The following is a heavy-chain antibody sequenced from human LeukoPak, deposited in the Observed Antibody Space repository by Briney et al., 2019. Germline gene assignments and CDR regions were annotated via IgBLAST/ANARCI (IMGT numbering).Heavy chain of an antibody. D-gene: IGHD5-18*01. J-gene: IGHJ4*02. Sequence: PGGSLRLSCAASGFTFSSYEMNWVRQAPGKGLEWVSGISWNSGSIGYADSVKGRFTISRDNAKNSLYLQMNSLRSEDTALYYCAKGKRGYSYAVDYWGQGTLVTVSS. CDR3: AKGKRGYSYAVDY. CDR1: GFTFSSYE. CDR2: ISWNSGSI. V-gene: IGHV3-9*01.